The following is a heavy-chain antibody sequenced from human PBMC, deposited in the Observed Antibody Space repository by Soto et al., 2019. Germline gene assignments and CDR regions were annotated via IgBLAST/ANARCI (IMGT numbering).Heavy chain of an antibody. V-gene: IGHV4-30-2*01. Sequence: SETLSLTCAVSGGSISSGGYSWSWIRQPPGKGLEWIGYIYHSGSTYYNPSLKSRVTISVDRSKNQFSPKLSSVTAADTAVYYCARDYGSGSYYWFDPWGQGTLVTVSP. CDR2: IYHSGST. CDR1: GGSISSGGYS. CDR3: ARDYGSGSYYWFDP. J-gene: IGHJ5*02. D-gene: IGHD3-10*01.